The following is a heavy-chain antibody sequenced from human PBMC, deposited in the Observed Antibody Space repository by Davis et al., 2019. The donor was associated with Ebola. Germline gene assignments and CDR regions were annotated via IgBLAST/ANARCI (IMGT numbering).Heavy chain of an antibody. CDR3: RSASPRGDY. CDR1: GFTFSNAW. CDR2: INNDGSIT. V-gene: IGHV3-74*01. D-gene: IGHD3-3*01. Sequence: GESLKLSCAASGFTFSNAWMHWVRQAPGKGPVWVARINNDGSITNYVDSVKGRFTISRDNAKNTVHLQMNSLRVDDTAIYYCRSASPRGDYWGQGTLVTVSS. J-gene: IGHJ4*02.